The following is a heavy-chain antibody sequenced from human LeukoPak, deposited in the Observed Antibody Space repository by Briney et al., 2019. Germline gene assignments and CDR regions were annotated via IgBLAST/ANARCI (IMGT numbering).Heavy chain of an antibody. J-gene: IGHJ4*02. CDR2: ISSDSSYT. V-gene: IGHV3-11*06. Sequence: GGSLRLSCAASGFIFSDYYMTWLRQAPGKGLDWISYISSDSSYTKYADSVKGRFTVSRDNAKNSLYLQMNSLRAEDTAVYYCARLHSTAAAGTYDYWGQGTLVTVSS. CDR3: ARLHSTAAAGTYDY. CDR1: GFIFSDYY. D-gene: IGHD6-13*01.